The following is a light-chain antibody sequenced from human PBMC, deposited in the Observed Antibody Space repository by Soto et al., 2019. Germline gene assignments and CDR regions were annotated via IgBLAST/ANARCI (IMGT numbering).Light chain of an antibody. J-gene: IGKJ2*01. Sequence: EIVLTQSPGTLSLSPGERATLYCRASQSISDFIAWHQQKPGQAPRLLIYGASNRATGIPDRFSGSGSGTEFTLTISRLEPEDFAVYYCQQYENSPLIYTFGQGTKLEIK. V-gene: IGKV3-20*01. CDR2: GAS. CDR1: QSISDF. CDR3: QQYENSPLIYT.